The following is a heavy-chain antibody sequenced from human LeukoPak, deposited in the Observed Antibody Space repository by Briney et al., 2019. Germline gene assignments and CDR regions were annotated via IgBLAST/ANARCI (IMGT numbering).Heavy chain of an antibody. CDR1: GFTFSSYA. V-gene: IGHV3-23*01. D-gene: IGHD3-22*01. J-gene: IGHJ4*02. CDR3: AKDLEGGYYYDSSGSPFDY. Sequence: PGGSLRLSCAASGFTFSSYAMSWVRQAPGKGLEWVSAISGSGGSTYYADSVKGRFTISRDNSKNTLYLQMYSLRAEDTAVYYCAKDLEGGYYYDSSGSPFDYWGQGTLVTVSS. CDR2: ISGSGGST.